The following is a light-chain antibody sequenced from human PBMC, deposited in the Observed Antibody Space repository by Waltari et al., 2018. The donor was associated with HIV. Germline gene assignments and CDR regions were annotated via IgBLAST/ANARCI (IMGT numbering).Light chain of an antibody. CDR2: DAS. J-gene: IGKJ1*01. CDR1: QSVSSY. CDR3: QQRRNWPKT. V-gene: IGKV3-11*01. Sequence: EIALTQSPATLSLSPGERATLSCRASQSVSSYLAWYQQKPGQAPRLLIYDASNRATGIPARFSGSGSGTDFTLTISSLESEDFAVYYCQQRRNWPKTFGQGTKVEIK.